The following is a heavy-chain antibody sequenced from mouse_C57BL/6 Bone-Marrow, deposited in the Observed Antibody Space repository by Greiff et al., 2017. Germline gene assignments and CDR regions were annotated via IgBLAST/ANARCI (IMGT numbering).Heavy chain of an antibody. Sequence: QVQLQQSGAELVKPGASVKLSCKASGYTFTSYWMHWVKQRPGRGLEWIGRIDPNSGGTKYNEKFKSKATLTVDKPSSTAYMQLSSLTSEDSAVYYRARYDYDDSSAYYAMDYWGQGTSVTVSS. CDR2: IDPNSGGT. V-gene: IGHV1-72*01. CDR3: ARYDYDDSSAYYAMDY. D-gene: IGHD1-1*01. CDR1: GYTFTSYW. J-gene: IGHJ4*01.